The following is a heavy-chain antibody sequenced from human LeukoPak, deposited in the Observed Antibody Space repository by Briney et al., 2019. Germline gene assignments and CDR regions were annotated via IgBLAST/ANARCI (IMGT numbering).Heavy chain of an antibody. J-gene: IGHJ2*01. D-gene: IGHD6-13*01. CDR1: GGSISSSNW. CDR2: IYHSGST. CDR3: ARAGIAAAAARYFDL. Sequence: SETLSLTCAVSGGSISSSNWWSWVRQPPGKGLEWIGEIYHSGSTNYNPSLKSRVTISVDKSKNQFSLKLSSVTAADTAVYYCARAGIAAAAARYFDLWGRGTLVTVSS. V-gene: IGHV4-4*02.